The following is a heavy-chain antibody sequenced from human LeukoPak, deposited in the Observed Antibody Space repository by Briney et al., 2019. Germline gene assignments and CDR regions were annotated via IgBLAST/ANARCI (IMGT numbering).Heavy chain of an antibody. D-gene: IGHD1-26*01. J-gene: IGHJ6*03. Sequence: GGSLRLSCAASGFTFSSYWMSWVRQAPGKGLEWVANIKQDGSEKYYVDSVKGRFTISRDNAKNSLYLQMNSLRAEDTAVYYCRRRHYYYYYYYMDVWGKGTTVTVSS. V-gene: IGHV3-7*01. CDR3: RRRHYYYYYYYMDV. CDR1: GFTFSSYW. CDR2: IKQDGSEK.